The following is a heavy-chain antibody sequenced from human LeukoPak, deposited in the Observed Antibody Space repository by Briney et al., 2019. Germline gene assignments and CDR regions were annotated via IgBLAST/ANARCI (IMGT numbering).Heavy chain of an antibody. CDR1: GGSISNNY. CDR3: ARDVTPATV. V-gene: IGHV4-59*01. J-gene: IGHJ4*02. CDR2: VRYGGST. D-gene: IGHD3-16*01. Sequence: SETLSLTCTVSGGSISNNYWSWIRQPPGKGLEWIGYVRYGGSTNYIPSLKSRVTISVDTSKNQFSLNLSSVTAADTAVYYCARDVTPATVWGQGTLVTVS.